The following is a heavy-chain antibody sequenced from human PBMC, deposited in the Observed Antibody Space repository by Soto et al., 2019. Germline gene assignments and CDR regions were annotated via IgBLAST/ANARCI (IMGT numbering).Heavy chain of an antibody. CDR1: GFTFNSFG. D-gene: IGHD1-26*01. V-gene: IGHV3-30*18. CDR3: AKDQRVVGATRGYIDY. J-gene: IGHJ3*01. Sequence: GGSLRLSCAGSGFTFNSFGMHWVRQAPGKGLEWVAVISNDGSYQYHADSVKGRFIISRDNSKNTLFLQMNGLRAEDTAVYYCAKDQRVVGATRGYIDYWGQGTMVTVSS. CDR2: ISNDGSYQ.